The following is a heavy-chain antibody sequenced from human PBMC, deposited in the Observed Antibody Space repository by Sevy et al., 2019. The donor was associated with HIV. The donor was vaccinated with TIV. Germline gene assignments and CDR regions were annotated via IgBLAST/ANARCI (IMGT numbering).Heavy chain of an antibody. V-gene: IGHV5-51*01. J-gene: IGHJ4*02. CDR2: IYPGDSDV. D-gene: IGHD2-8*01. Sequence: GESLKISCKGYGYNFPNYGIAWVRQMPGKDLEWMGIIYPGDSDVRYSPSFQGQVTFSADKSISTAYLQWSSLKASDSAIYYCARGVLASYFDYWGQGTLVTVSS. CDR3: ARGVLASYFDY. CDR1: GYNFPNYG.